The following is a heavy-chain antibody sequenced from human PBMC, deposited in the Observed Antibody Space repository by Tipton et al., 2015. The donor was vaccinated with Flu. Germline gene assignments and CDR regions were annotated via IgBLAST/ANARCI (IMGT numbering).Heavy chain of an antibody. J-gene: IGHJ5*02. Sequence: TLSLTCAVYGGSFSGYYWSWIRQPPGKGLEWIGEINHSGSTNYNPSLKSRVTISVDTSKNQFSLKLSSVTAADTAVYYCARVVGARPRLQSRFSWFDPWGQGTLVTVPS. CDR3: ARVVGARPRLQSRFSWFDP. CDR2: INHSGST. CDR1: GGSFSGYY. D-gene: IGHD1-26*01. V-gene: IGHV4-34*01.